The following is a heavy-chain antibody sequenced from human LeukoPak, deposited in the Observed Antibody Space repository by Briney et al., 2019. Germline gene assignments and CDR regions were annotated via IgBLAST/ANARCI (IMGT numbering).Heavy chain of an antibody. CDR3: AKEGKITMVRGVITPNWFDP. V-gene: IGHV3-23*01. CDR2: ISGSGGST. D-gene: IGHD3-10*01. CDR1: GFTFSSYG. J-gene: IGHJ5*02. Sequence: PGGSLRLSCAASGFTFSSYGMSWVRQAPGKGLEWVSAISGSGGSTYYADSGKGRFTISRDNSKNTLYLQMNSLRAEDTAVYYCAKEGKITMVRGVITPNWFDPWGQGTLVTVSS.